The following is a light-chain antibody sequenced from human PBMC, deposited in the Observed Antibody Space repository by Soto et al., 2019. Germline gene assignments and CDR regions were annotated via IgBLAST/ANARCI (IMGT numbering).Light chain of an antibody. CDR3: SSYTSLAGV. Sequence: QSALTQPASVSGSPGQAITISCTGTSSDVGAYNDVSWYQQHPGKAPKVMIYEVSNRPSGVSHRFSGSKSGNTASLTISGLQPEDEAEYYCSSYTSLAGVFGGGTKLTVL. CDR1: SSDVGAYND. J-gene: IGLJ2*01. V-gene: IGLV2-14*01. CDR2: EVS.